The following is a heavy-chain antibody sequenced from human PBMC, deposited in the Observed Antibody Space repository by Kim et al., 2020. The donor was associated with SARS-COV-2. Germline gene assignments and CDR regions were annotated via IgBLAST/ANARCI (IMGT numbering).Heavy chain of an antibody. CDR2: IWYDGSNK. CDR1: GFTFSSYG. Sequence: GGSLRLSCAASGFTFSSYGMHWVRQAPGKGLEWVAVIWYDGSNKYYADSVKGRFTISRDNSKNTLYLQMNSLRAEDTAVYYCARDLGEYGDDLFDYWGQGTLVTVSS. CDR3: ARDLGEYGDDLFDY. J-gene: IGHJ4*02. V-gene: IGHV3-33*01. D-gene: IGHD4-17*01.